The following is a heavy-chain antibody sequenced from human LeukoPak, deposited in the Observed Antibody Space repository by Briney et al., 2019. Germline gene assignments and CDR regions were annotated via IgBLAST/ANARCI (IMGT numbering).Heavy chain of an antibody. CDR1: GFTFSSYS. D-gene: IGHD5-24*01. CDR3: ARGILEMATISAYYFDY. CDR2: ISSSSSYI. J-gene: IGHJ4*02. V-gene: IGHV3-21*01. Sequence: SGGSLRLSCAASGFTFSSYSMNWVRQAPGKGPEWVSSISSSSSYIYYADSVKGRFTISRDNAKNSLYLQMNSLRAEDTAVYYCARGILEMATISAYYFDYWGQGTLVTVSS.